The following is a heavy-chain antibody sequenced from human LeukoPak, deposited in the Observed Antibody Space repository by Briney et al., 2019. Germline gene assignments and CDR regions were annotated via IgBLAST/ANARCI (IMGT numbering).Heavy chain of an antibody. J-gene: IGHJ4*02. CDR1: GGSMNFYY. CDR2: IYYSGST. V-gene: IGHV4-59*08. Sequence: PSETLSLTCTVSGGSMNFYYWCWIRQSPGKGLECIGYIYYSGSTYYNPSLKSRVTISVDTSKNQFSLNLDPVTAADTAVYYCARRAGIGQAYFDYWGQGTLVTVSS. CDR3: ARRAGIGQAYFDY.